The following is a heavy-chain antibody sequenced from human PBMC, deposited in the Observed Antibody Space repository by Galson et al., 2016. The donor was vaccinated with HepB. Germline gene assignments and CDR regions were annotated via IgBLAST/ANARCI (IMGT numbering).Heavy chain of an antibody. D-gene: IGHD3-16*01. Sequence: SETLSLTCTVSGATSGNTYFWGWIRQPPGKGLEWIARIYDSAISHHNPSLKSQVTISRDTSKRQFYLELSSCTAADTSVYYCARHVGASKVDGFEFGGQGILVTVSA. CDR2: IYDSAIS. J-gene: IGHJ4*02. CDR1: GATSGNTYF. V-gene: IGHV4-39*01. CDR3: ARHVGASKVDGFEF.